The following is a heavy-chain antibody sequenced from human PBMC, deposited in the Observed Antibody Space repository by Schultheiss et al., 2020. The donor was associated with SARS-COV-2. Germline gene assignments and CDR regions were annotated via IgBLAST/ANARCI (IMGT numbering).Heavy chain of an antibody. Sequence: SQTLSLTCTVSGGSISSSSYYWGWIRQPPGKGLEWIGSIYYSGSTYYNPSLKSRVTISVDTSKNQFSLKLSSVTAADTAVYYCARGGDYGGNDYWGQGTLVTVSS. J-gene: IGHJ4*02. CDR2: IYYSGST. D-gene: IGHD4-23*01. V-gene: IGHV4-39*01. CDR1: GGSISSSSYY. CDR3: ARGGDYGGNDY.